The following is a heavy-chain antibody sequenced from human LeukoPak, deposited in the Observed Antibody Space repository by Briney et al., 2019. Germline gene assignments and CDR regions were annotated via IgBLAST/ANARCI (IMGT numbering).Heavy chain of an antibody. Sequence: PAASVKVSCKASGYTFTSYYMHWVRQAPGQGLEWMGIINPSGGSATFAQKLQGRVTVTRDTSTSTVYMELSSLRSEDTAVYYCARGGRVLAASVDYWGQGTLVTVSS. CDR2: INPSGGSA. CDR1: GYTFTSYY. CDR3: ARGGRVLAASVDY. D-gene: IGHD4/OR15-4a*01. V-gene: IGHV1-46*04. J-gene: IGHJ4*02.